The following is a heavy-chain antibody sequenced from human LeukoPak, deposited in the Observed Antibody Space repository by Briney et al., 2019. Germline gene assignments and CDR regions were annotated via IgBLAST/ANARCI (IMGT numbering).Heavy chain of an antibody. CDR3: ARGPPYSSGWYPFDC. CDR2: ISTDGSNK. CDR1: GFTFSNYW. V-gene: IGHV3-74*01. J-gene: IGHJ4*02. Sequence: GGSLRLSCVASGFTFSNYWMHWVRQAPGKGLVWVSRISTDGSNKAYADSVKGRFTISRDNAKNTLYLQMNSLRAEDTAVYYCARGPPYSSGWYPFDCWGQGTLVTVSS. D-gene: IGHD6-19*01.